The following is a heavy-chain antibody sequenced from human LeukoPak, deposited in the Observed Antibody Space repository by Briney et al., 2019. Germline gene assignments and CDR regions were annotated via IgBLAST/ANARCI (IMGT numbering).Heavy chain of an antibody. V-gene: IGHV3-30*18. CDR3: AKEGYYYDSSGYNYYYGMDV. J-gene: IGHJ6*02. Sequence: GGSLRISCAASGFTFSSYGMHWVRQAPGKGLEWVAVISYDGSNKYNADSVKGRFTISRDNSKNTLYLQMNSLRAEDTAVYYCAKEGYYYDSSGYNYYYGMDVWGQGTTVTVSS. CDR2: ISYDGSNK. CDR1: GFTFSSYG. D-gene: IGHD3-22*01.